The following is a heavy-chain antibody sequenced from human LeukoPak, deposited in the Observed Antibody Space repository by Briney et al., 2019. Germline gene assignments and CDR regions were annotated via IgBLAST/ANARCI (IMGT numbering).Heavy chain of an antibody. CDR3: ARGLLYCSSTSCYPDY. CDR1: GYTFTGYY. CDR2: INPNSGGT. D-gene: IGHD2-2*01. V-gene: IGHV1-2*02. J-gene: IGHJ4*02. Sequence: ASVKVSCKASGYTFTGYYMHWVRQAPGQGLEWMGWINPNSGGTNYAQKFQGRVTMTRDTSISTAYMELSRLRSDDTAVYYCARGLLYCSSTSCYPDYWGQGTLVTVSS.